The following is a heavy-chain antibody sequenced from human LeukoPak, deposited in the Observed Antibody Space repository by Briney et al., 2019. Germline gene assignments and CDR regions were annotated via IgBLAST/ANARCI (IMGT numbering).Heavy chain of an antibody. CDR3: VREGAVALKHFDL. CDR1: GFSLTNNY. CDR2: MRPTDAYT. Sequence: ASVKVSCKAFGFSLTNNYMHWVRQAPGQGLEWMGYMRPTDAYTGYAPKFQGRVTVTRDTSTNTLYMELSSLGSDDTAVYYCVREGAVALKHFDLWGQGTLLTVSS. V-gene: IGHV1-46*01. D-gene: IGHD6-19*01. J-gene: IGHJ4*02.